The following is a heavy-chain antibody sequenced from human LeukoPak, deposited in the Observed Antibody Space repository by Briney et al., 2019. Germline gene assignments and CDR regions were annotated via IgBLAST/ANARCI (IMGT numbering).Heavy chain of an antibody. CDR1: GFTFSSYA. Sequence: QSGGSLRLSCAASGFTFSSYAMHWVRQAPGKGLEWVSGISWNSGKIGYADSVKGRFTISRDNAKNSLYLQMNSLRAEDTALYYCAKDSGNNWFRYFDYWGQGSLVTVSS. J-gene: IGHJ4*02. CDR2: ISWNSGKI. V-gene: IGHV3-9*01. D-gene: IGHD1-1*01. CDR3: AKDSGNNWFRYFDY.